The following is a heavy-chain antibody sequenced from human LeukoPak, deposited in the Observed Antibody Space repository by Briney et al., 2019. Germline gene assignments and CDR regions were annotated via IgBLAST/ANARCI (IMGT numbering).Heavy chain of an antibody. Sequence: SETLSLTCTVSGGSISSYYWSWIRQPAGKGLEWIGRIYTSGSTNYNPSLKSRVTMSVDTSKNQFSLKLSSVTAADTAVYYCERITRGFTPYYYYMDVWGKGTTVTVSS. CDR2: IYTSGST. J-gene: IGHJ6*03. CDR3: ERITRGFTPYYYYMDV. V-gene: IGHV4-4*07. CDR1: GGSISSYY. D-gene: IGHD3-16*01.